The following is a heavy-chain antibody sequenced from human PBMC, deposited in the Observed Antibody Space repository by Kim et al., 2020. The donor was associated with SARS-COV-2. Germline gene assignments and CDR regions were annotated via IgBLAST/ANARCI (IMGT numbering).Heavy chain of an antibody. J-gene: IGHJ4*02. V-gene: IGHV1-18*01. CDR1: GYTFTSYG. D-gene: IGHD3-10*01. CDR3: ARDYGSGSDYKDGY. Sequence: ASVKVSCKASGYTFTSYGISWVRQAPGQGLEWMGWINTYNGDTDYAERFQGRVTMTTDTSTNTAYMELRSLRSDDTAVFYCARDYGSGSDYKDGYWGQGTLVTVSS. CDR2: INTYNGDT.